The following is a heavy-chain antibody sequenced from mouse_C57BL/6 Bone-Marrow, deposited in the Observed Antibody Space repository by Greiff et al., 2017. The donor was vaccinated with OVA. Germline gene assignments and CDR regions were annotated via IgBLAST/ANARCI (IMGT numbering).Heavy chain of an antibody. V-gene: IGHV1-52*01. CDR2: IDPSDSET. CDR1: GYTFTSYW. D-gene: IGHD1-1*01. J-gene: IGHJ3*01. CDR3: ARERPYYGPFAY. Sequence: QVQLQQPGAELVRPGSSVKLSCKASGYTFTSYWMHWVKQRPIQGLEWIGNIDPSDSETHYNQKFKDKATLTVDKSSSTAYMQLSSLTSEDSAVYYCARERPYYGPFAYWGQGTLVTVSA.